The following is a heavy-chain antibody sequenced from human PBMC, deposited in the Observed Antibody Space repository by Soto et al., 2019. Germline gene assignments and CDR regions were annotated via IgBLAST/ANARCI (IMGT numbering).Heavy chain of an antibody. Sequence: QVQLVESGGGVVQPGRSLRLSCAASGFTFSNYGMHWVRQAPGKGLEWVAVILNDGSNRYHADSVKDRFNISRDNSKNTLYSQMNGLRAEETAVYYCARDDEYSGNGRAVWGQGTTVTVS. CDR3: ARDDEYSGNGRAV. D-gene: IGHD3-10*01. V-gene: IGHV3-33*01. CDR1: GFTFSNYG. CDR2: ILNDGSNR. J-gene: IGHJ6*02.